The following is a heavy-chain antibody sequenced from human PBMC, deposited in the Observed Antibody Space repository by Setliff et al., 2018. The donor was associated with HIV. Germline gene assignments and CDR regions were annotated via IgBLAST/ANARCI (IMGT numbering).Heavy chain of an antibody. Sequence: PSETLSLTCTVSGDSIYSGGCYWTWIRQHPGKGLEWIGHIYYSGSTSHNPSLKSRVFMSMDTSRNQFSLNLKSVTAADTAVYYCARDPSRSGGIDHWGRGTLVTVSS. CDR2: IYYSGST. V-gene: IGHV4-31*03. D-gene: IGHD3-16*01. CDR1: GDSIYSGGCY. J-gene: IGHJ4*02. CDR3: ARDPSRSGGIDH.